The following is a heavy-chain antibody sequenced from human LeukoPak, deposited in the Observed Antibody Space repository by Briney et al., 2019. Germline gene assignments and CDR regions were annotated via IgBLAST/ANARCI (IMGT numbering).Heavy chain of an antibody. J-gene: IGHJ4*02. CDR3: ARDSGYSSLFDY. V-gene: IGHV3-74*01. Sequence: GGSLRLSCAASGFTFSSYWMHWVRQAPGKGLVWVSRINSDGSSSSYADSVKGRFTISRDNAKNTLYLQMNSLRAEDTAVYYCARDSGYSSLFDYWGQGTLVTVSS. CDR2: INSDGSSS. CDR1: GFTFSSYW. D-gene: IGHD6-13*01.